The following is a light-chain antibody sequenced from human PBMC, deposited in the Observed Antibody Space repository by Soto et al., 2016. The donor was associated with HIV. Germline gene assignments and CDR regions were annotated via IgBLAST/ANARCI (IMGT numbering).Light chain of an antibody. CDR2: GRK. CDR1: SLREFY. J-gene: IGLJ1*01. V-gene: IGLV3-19*01. Sequence: SSELTQDPAVSVALGQTVRITCQGDSLREFYATWYQQKPGQAPVLVIYGRKQPGPQGSQTDSLAPAQGNTASLTITGAQAEDEADYYCHSRDNGGSVFGTGTKATVL. CDR3: HSRDNGGSV.